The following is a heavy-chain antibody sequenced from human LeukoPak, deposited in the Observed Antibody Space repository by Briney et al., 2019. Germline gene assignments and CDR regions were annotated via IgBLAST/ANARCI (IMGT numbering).Heavy chain of an antibody. CDR2: ISDDFGT. CDR1: GFTFSNAW. CDR3: ARGNSGHCTGATCYALDY. D-gene: IGHD2-2*01. J-gene: IGHJ4*02. Sequence: GGSLRLSCAASGFTFSNAWMSWVRRAPGKGLEWVSAISDDFGTYHADSVKGRFTISRDNSRNTLYLQMTSLRAEDTAVYYCARGNSGHCTGATCYALDYWGQGTLVTVSS. V-gene: IGHV3-23*01.